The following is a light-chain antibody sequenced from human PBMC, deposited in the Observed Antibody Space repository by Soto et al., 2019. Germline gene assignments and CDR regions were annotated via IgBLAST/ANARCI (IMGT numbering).Light chain of an antibody. CDR2: EGG. CDR1: SSGVVSYLL. J-gene: IGLJ1*01. CDR3: CSYAGSGTFYV. Sequence: QSALAQPASVSGSPGQSITISCTGSSSGVVSYLLVSWYQQYPGKAPKLIIYEGGKRPSGVSSRFSGSKSGDTASLTISGPQAEDEADYFCCSYAGSGTFYVFGTGTKVTVL. V-gene: IGLV2-23*01.